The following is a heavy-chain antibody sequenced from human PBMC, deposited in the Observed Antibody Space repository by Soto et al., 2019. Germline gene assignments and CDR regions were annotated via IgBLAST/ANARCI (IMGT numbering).Heavy chain of an antibody. CDR2: IYYSGST. CDR3: ARGSTVAAILFDY. V-gene: IGHV4-31*03. D-gene: IGHD2-15*01. CDR1: GDSISSGGYY. Sequence: QVQLQESGPGLVKPSQTLSLTCTVSGDSISSGGYYWSWIRQHPGKGLEWIGYIYYSGSTYYNPSLKSRVIISVHTSKNQFSLKLSSVTAADTAVYYCARGSTVAAILFDYWGQGTLVTVSS. J-gene: IGHJ4*02.